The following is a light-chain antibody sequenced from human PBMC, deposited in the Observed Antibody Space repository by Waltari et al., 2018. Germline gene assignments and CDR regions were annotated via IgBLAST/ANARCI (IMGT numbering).Light chain of an antibody. CDR1: SGDTGRCDS. Sequence: QSALTQPAAVSGSPGPSVTISCTGSSGDTGRCDSVSWYQQHPGTAPNLIICDVSKPPSGVSDRFSGSKSSDTASLTISGLQFEDEADYYCCSYAGNYIWVFGGGTRLTVL. CDR2: DVS. CDR3: CSYAGNYIWV. V-gene: IGLV2-23*02. J-gene: IGLJ3*02.